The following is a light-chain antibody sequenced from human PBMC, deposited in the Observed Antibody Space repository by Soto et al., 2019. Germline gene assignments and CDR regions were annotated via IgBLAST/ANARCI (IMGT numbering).Light chain of an antibody. Sequence: QSALTQPASVSGSLGQSITISCTGTSSDVGGYNYVSWYQQHPGKAPKLMIYEVSNRPSGVSNRFSGSKSGNTASLTISGLQAEDEADFYCSSYATSTTMVVGGGTKLTVL. CDR3: SSYATSTTMV. V-gene: IGLV2-14*01. CDR2: EVS. J-gene: IGLJ2*01. CDR1: SSDVGGYNY.